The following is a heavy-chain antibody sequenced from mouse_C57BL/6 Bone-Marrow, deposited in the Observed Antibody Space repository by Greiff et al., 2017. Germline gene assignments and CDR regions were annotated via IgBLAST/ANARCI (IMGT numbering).Heavy chain of an antibody. V-gene: IGHV5-4*01. J-gene: IGHJ3*01. CDR3: ARDEGAYGYVWFAY. D-gene: IGHD2-2*01. CDR2: ISDGGSYT. CDR1: GFTFSSYA. Sequence: EVMVVESGGGLVKPGGSLKLSCAASGFTFSSYAMSWVRQTPEKRLEWVATISDGGSYTYYPDNVKGRFTISRDNAKNTLYLQMSHLKSEDTAMYDCARDEGAYGYVWFAYWGQGTLVTVSA.